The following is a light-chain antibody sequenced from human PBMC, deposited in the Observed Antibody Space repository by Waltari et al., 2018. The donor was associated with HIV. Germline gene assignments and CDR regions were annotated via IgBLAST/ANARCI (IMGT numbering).Light chain of an antibody. V-gene: IGLV1-51*02. CDR3: ATWDSSLSVGVV. Sequence: QSVLTQPPSVSAAPGQKVTISCSGSSSNIGNNFVSWYQQLPGTAPKLLIYESNKRPSGIPDRFCGSKSGTSATLGFTGLQTGDEADYYCATWDSSLSVGVVFGGGTKL. CDR2: ESN. CDR1: SSNIGNNF. J-gene: IGLJ2*01.